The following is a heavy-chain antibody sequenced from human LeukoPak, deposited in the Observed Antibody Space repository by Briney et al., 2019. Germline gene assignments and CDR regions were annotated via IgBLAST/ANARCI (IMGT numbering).Heavy chain of an antibody. D-gene: IGHD3-16*01. CDR1: GDSISSGSYY. CDR3: ARDGGSKVVY. J-gene: IGHJ4*02. Sequence: SETLSLTCTVSGDSISSGSYYWSWIRQPAGKGLEWIGRIYTSRSTNYNPSLKSRVTISVDTSKNQFSLKLSSVTAADTAVYYCARDGGSKVVYWGQGTLVTVSS. CDR2: IYTSRST. V-gene: IGHV4-61*02.